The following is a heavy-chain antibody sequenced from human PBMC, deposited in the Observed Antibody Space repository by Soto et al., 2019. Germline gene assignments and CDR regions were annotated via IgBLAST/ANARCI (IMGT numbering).Heavy chain of an antibody. J-gene: IGHJ6*02. Sequence: KTSETLSLTCTVSGGSISSYYWSWIRQPPGKGLEWIGYIYYSGSTNYNPSLKSRVTISVDTSKNQFSLKLSSVTAADTAVYYCARDRLPNYYYGSGSYAYYYGMDVWGQGTTVTVSS. CDR2: IYYSGST. CDR3: ARDRLPNYYYGSGSYAYYYGMDV. D-gene: IGHD3-10*01. V-gene: IGHV4-59*01. CDR1: GGSISSYY.